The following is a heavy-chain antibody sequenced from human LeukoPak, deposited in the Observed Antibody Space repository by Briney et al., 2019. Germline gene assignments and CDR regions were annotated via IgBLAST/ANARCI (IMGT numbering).Heavy chain of an antibody. CDR1: GYTFSSYY. J-gene: IGHJ4*02. CDR3: ARGGLSIMGY. Sequence: ASVKVSCKASGYTFSSYYIHWVRQAPGQGLEWMGIINPSGGSASNAQKFQGRVTMTRDTSTSTVYMQLSSLRSEDTAVYYCARGGLSIMGYWGQGTLVTVSS. D-gene: IGHD2/OR15-2a*01. CDR2: INPSGGSA. V-gene: IGHV1-46*01.